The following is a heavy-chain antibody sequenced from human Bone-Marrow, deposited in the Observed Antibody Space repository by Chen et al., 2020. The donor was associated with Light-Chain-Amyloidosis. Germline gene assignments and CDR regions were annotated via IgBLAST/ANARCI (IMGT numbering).Heavy chain of an antibody. CDR3: ARGDGLGTVDGIRYHGVDV. D-gene: IGHD1-1*01. J-gene: IGHJ6*02. CDR1: GGAMTTHF. Sequence: QMQLRESGPGLVKPSATLSLTCDVPGGAMTTHFFYWMRQAPGKGLEWIGYFRYVGGPRYSPSLASRMSISGDTSKNQFSLKINFVTAADTAVYYCARGDGLGTVDGIRYHGVDVWGPGITVTVSS. CDR2: FRYVGGP. V-gene: IGHV4-59*11.